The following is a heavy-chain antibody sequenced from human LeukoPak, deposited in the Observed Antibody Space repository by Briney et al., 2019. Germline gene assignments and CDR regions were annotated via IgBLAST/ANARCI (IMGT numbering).Heavy chain of an antibody. J-gene: IGHJ3*02. CDR1: GYSFTSYW. CDR2: IYPGDSDT. D-gene: IGHD3-10*01. CDR3: ARRGYYYGSGSYSGDAFDI. Sequence: PGESLKISCKGSGYSFTSYWIGWVRQMPGKGLEWMGIIYPGDSDTRYSPSFQGQVTISADKSISTAYLQWSSLKASDTAMYYCARRGYYYGSGSYSGDAFDIWGQGTMVTVSS. V-gene: IGHV5-51*01.